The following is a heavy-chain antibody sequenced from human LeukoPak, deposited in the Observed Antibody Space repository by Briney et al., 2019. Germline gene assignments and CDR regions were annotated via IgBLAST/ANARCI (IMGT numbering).Heavy chain of an antibody. CDR1: GFSFSSYW. Sequence: PGGSLRLSCAASGFSFSSYWMSWVRQAPGKGLEWVANIKQDGSEKNYVDSVKGRFTISRDNAKNSLYLQMNSLRAEDTAVYFCARWRTSNWSEFDYWGQGTLVTVSS. J-gene: IGHJ4*02. V-gene: IGHV3-7*05. CDR3: ARWRTSNWSEFDY. D-gene: IGHD6-13*01. CDR2: IKQDGSEK.